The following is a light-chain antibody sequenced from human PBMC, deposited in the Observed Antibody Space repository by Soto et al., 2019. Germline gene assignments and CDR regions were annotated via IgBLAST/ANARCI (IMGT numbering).Light chain of an antibody. CDR2: GAS. J-gene: IGKJ1*01. V-gene: IGKV3-20*01. Sequence: EIVLTQSPGTLSLSPGERATLSCGASQTVTSNYLAWYQQKPGQAPRILIFGASGRATGIPDRFSGSGSGTDFTLTISRLEPDDSAVYYCQQYGSSPRTFGPGTKVDIK. CDR3: QQYGSSPRT. CDR1: QTVTSNY.